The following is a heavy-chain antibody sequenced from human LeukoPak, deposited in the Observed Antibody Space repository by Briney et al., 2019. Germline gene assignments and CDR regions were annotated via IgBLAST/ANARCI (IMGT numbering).Heavy chain of an antibody. Sequence: GASVKVSCKASGYTFTSYGISGVRQAPGQGLECMGWISAYNGNTNYAQKLQGRVTMTTDTSTSTPYMELRSLRSDDTAVYYCARASYYSGPYYFDYWGQGTLVTVSS. CDR1: GYTFTSYG. J-gene: IGHJ4*02. D-gene: IGHD1-26*01. V-gene: IGHV1-18*01. CDR2: ISAYNGNT. CDR3: ARASYYSGPYYFDY.